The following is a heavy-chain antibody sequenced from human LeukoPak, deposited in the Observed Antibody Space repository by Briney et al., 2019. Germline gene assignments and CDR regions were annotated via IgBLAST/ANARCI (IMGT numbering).Heavy chain of an antibody. CDR2: ISSNGGST. D-gene: IGHD3-9*01. CDR3: SRAGYSDAFDI. V-gene: IGHV3-64*01. Sequence: TGGSLRLSCAASGFTFSSYAMHWVRQAPGKGLEYVSDISSNGGSTYYANSVKGRFTIFRDNSKNTLYLQRGRLRAEDMAVYYFSRAGYSDAFDIWGQGTMVTVSS. J-gene: IGHJ3*02. CDR1: GFTFSSYA.